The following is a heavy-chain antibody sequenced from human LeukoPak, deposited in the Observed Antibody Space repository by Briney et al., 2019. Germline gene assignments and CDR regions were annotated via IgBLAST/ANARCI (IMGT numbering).Heavy chain of an antibody. V-gene: IGHV3-23*01. D-gene: IGHD4-17*01. CDR2: TSSSDAGK. CDR1: GFSLSSYA. CDR3: AREKYGDSRFDYYYYMDV. Sequence: PGGSLRLSCTVSGFSLSSYALSWVRRAPGKGLEWVSATSSSDAGKYYADSVRGRFTISRDNSRNTMYLQMNSLRVEDAAVYYCAREKYGDSRFDYYYYMDVWGKGTTVTISS. J-gene: IGHJ6*03.